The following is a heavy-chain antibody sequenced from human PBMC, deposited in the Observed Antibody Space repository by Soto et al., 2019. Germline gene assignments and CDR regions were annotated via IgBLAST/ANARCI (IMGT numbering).Heavy chain of an antibody. CDR3: ARLEGLATISYYFDL. CDR1: GGSISSSSYY. D-gene: IGHD3-9*01. V-gene: IGHV4-39*01. CDR2: IYYSGST. J-gene: IGHJ4*02. Sequence: SETLSLTCTVSGGSISSSSYYWGWIRQPPGKGLEWIGSIYYSGSTYYNPSLKSRVTISVDTSNNEFSLKVSSVTAADTAVYYCARLEGLATISYYFDLWGQGSLVTVPS.